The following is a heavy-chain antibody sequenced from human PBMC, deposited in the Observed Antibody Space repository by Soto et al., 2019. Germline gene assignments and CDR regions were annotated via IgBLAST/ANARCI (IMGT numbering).Heavy chain of an antibody. J-gene: IGHJ4*02. CDR1: GFTFSSYA. D-gene: IGHD3-22*01. CDR2: ISGSGGST. Sequence: GGSLRLSCAASGFTFSSYAMSWVRQAPGKGLEWVSAISGSGGSTYYAASVKARFAISRDNSKKTLYRQMNSLRAEDTAVYYCAKSQTTYYYDSSGYEFDYWGQGTLVTVSS. CDR3: AKSQTTYYYDSSGYEFDY. V-gene: IGHV3-23*01.